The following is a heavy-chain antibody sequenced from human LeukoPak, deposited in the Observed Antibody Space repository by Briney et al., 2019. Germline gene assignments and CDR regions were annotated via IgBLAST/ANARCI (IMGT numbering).Heavy chain of an antibody. Sequence: SETLSLTCTVSGDSISSSSYFWGWIRQPPGKGLEWIGSIYYSGNTYYNPSLKSRVTISVDRSKNQFSLKLSSVTAADTAVYYCARLGRAVRGFDYWGQGTLVTVSS. CDR1: GDSISSSSYF. V-gene: IGHV4-39*07. CDR3: ARLGRAVRGFDY. D-gene: IGHD4-17*01. CDR2: IYYSGNT. J-gene: IGHJ4*02.